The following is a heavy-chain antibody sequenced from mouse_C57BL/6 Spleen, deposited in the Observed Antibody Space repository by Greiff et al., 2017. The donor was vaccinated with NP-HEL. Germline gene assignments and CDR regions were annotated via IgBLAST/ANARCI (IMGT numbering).Heavy chain of an antibody. CDR1: GYTFTDYY. CDR2: INPNNGGT. CDR3: ARSRYYEAMDY. V-gene: IGHV1-26*01. Sequence: VQLQQSGPELVKPGASVKISCKASGYTFTDYYMNWVKQSHGKSLEWIGDINPNNGGTSYNQKFKGKATLTVDKSSSTAYMELRSLTSEDSAVYYCARSRYYEAMDYWGQGTSVRLL. J-gene: IGHJ4*01. D-gene: IGHD2-4*01.